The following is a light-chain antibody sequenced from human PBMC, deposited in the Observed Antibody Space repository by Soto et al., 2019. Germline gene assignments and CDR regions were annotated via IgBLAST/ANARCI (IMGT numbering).Light chain of an antibody. J-gene: IGKJ4*01. CDR2: GTS. CDR1: QSVSSSY. Sequence: EIVLTQSPGTLSLSPGERATLSCRASQSVSSSYLVWYQQRPGQPPRLLIYGTSNRAAGIPDRFTGTGSGPDFTRAIYRLESEDSAVYYWRQYVSSALTVRGGTKVEIK. CDR3: RQYVSSALT. V-gene: IGKV3-20*01.